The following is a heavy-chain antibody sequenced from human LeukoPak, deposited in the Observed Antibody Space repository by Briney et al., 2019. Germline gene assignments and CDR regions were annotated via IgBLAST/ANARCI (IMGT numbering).Heavy chain of an antibody. V-gene: IGHV4-59*06. D-gene: IGHD2/OR15-2a*01. J-gene: IGHJ4*02. CDR2: IYYSGST. Sequence: SETLSLTCTVSGGSISSYYWSWIRQHPGKGLEWIGYIYYSGSTYYNPSLKSRVTISVDTSKNQFSLKLSSVTAADTAVYYCAREISTYYFDYWGQGTLVTVSS. CDR3: AREISTYYFDY. CDR1: GGSISSYY.